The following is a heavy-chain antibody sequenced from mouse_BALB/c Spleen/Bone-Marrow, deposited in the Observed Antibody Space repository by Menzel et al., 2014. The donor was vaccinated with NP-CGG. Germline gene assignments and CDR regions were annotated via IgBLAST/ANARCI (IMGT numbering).Heavy chain of an antibody. CDR2: IWAGGST. D-gene: IGHD2-4*01. CDR3: ARAHHDYVLFDY. J-gene: IGHJ2*01. CDR1: GFSLTTYG. Sequence: QVQLKDSGPGLVAPSQSLSITCTVSGFSLTTYGVHWVRQPPGKGLEWLGVIWAGGSTNYNSALMSRLSISKDNSKSQVFLKMNSLQTDDTAMYYCARAHHDYVLFDYWGQGTTLTVSS. V-gene: IGHV2-9*02.